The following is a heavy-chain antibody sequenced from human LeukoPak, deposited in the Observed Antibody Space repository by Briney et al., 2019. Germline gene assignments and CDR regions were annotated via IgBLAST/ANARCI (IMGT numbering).Heavy chain of an antibody. J-gene: IGHJ4*02. CDR2: TYSGGST. D-gene: IGHD6-25*01. CDR3: AREDNSVADY. Sequence: GGSLRLSCAASGFTVSSNYMSWVRQAPGKGLEWVSVTYSGGSTYYADSVKGRFTISRDNAKNSLYLQMNRLRAEDTAVYYCAREDNSVADYWGQGTLVTVSS. CDR1: GFTVSSNY. V-gene: IGHV3-53*01.